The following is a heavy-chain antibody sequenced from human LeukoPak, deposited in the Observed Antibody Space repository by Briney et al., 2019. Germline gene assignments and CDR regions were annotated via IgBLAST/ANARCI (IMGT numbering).Heavy chain of an antibody. J-gene: IGHJ5*02. CDR1: GGSISSYY. Sequence: SETLSLTCTVSGGSISSYYWSWIRQPAGKGLEWIGRIYTSGSTNYNPSLKSRATMSVDTSKNQFSPKLSSVTAADTAVYYCARDSTRPYWFDPWGQGTLVTVSS. D-gene: IGHD6-6*01. V-gene: IGHV4-4*07. CDR2: IYTSGST. CDR3: ARDSTRPYWFDP.